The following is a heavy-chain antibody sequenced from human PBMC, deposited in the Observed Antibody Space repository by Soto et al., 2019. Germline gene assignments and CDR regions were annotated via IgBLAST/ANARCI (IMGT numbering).Heavy chain of an antibody. D-gene: IGHD3-10*01. Sequence: SETLSLTCTLSGDPITSGGFYWTWIRHHPAKGLERIGYIYYSGVTYYNPSLKSRATISVDTSKNQFSLNLSSVTAADTAMYYCARDLRGRRSGRFDPWGQGSLVT. V-gene: IGHV4-31*03. J-gene: IGHJ5*02. CDR3: ARDLRGRRSGRFDP. CDR1: GDPITSGGFY. CDR2: IYYSGVT.